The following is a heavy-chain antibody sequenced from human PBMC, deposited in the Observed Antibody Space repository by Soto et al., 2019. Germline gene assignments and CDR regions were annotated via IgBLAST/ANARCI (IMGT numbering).Heavy chain of an antibody. Sequence: VGSLRLSCAASGFTFSSYAMSWVRQAPGKGLEWVSAISGSGGSTYYADSVKGRFTISRDNSKNTLYLQMNSLRAEDTAVYYCAIPSYTDMAPGGMDVWGQGTTVTVSS. CDR3: AIPSYTDMAPGGMDV. D-gene: IGHD5-18*01. J-gene: IGHJ6*02. V-gene: IGHV3-23*01. CDR1: GFTFSSYA. CDR2: ISGSGGST.